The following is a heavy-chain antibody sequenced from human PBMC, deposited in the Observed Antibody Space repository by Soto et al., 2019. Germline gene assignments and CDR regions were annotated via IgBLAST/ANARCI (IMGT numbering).Heavy chain of an antibody. D-gene: IGHD3-22*01. Sequence: QVQLVESGGGVVQPGRSLRLSCAASGFTFSSYAMHWVRQAPGKGLEWVAVISYDGSNKYYADSVKGRFTISRDNSKNTLYLQMNSLRAEDTAVYYCARDHTLYDSSGYVDYWGQGTLVTVSS. CDR1: GFTFSSYA. CDR3: ARDHTLYDSSGYVDY. V-gene: IGHV3-30-3*01. J-gene: IGHJ4*02. CDR2: ISYDGSNK.